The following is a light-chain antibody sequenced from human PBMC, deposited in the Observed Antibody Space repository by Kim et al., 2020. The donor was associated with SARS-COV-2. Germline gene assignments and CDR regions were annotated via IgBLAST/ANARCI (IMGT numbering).Light chain of an antibody. CDR2: DAS. CDR3: QQRSDWPLT. J-gene: IGKJ4*01. CDR1: QSVSRY. Sequence: LSPGERATLSCRASQSVSRYVAWYQQKPGQAPRLLIYDASNRATGIPARFSGSGSGTDFTLTISSLEPEDFAVYYCQQRSDWPLTFGGGTKVDIK. V-gene: IGKV3-11*01.